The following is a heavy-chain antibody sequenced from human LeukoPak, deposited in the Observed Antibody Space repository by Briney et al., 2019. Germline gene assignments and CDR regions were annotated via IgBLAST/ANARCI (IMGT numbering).Heavy chain of an antibody. D-gene: IGHD2-21*02. CDR3: ASGLGAGLPGRHDY. V-gene: IGHV4-34*01. Sequence: PSETLSLTCAVYGGSFSGYYWSWIRQPPGKGLEWIGEINHSGSTNYNPSLKSRVTISVDTSKNQFSLKLSSVTAADTAVYYCASGLGAGLPGRHDYWGQGTLATVSS. CDR1: GGSFSGYY. J-gene: IGHJ4*02. CDR2: INHSGST.